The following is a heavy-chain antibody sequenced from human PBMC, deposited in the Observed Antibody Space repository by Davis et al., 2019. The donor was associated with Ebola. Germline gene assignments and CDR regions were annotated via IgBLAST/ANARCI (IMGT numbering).Heavy chain of an antibody. Sequence: GGSLRLSCAASGFTFSNYAMHWVRQAPGKGLEWVAVISYDGSNKYYADSVKGRFTISRDISKNTLYLQMNSLRAEDTAVYYCASLTTTVTTFTYYYYYGMDVWGQGTTVTVSS. V-gene: IGHV3-30-3*01. CDR1: GFTFSNYA. J-gene: IGHJ6*02. CDR3: ASLTTTVTTFTYYYYYGMDV. D-gene: IGHD4-17*01. CDR2: ISYDGSNK.